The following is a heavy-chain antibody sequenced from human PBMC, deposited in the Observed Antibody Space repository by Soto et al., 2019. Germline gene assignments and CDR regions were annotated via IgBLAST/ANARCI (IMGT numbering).Heavy chain of an antibody. D-gene: IGHD2-2*01. Sequence: GGSLRLSCAASGFTFSSYSMNWVRQAPGKGLEWVSSISSSSSYIYYADSVKGRFTISRDNAKNSLYLQMNSLRAEDTAVYYCARDPRPYQLLWSWFDPWGQGTLVTVSS. V-gene: IGHV3-21*01. CDR2: ISSSSSYI. J-gene: IGHJ5*02. CDR3: ARDPRPYQLLWSWFDP. CDR1: GFTFSSYS.